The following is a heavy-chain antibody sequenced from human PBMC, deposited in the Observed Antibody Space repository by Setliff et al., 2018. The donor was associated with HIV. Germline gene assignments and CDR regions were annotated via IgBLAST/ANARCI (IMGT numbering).Heavy chain of an antibody. Sequence: ASVKVSCKASGDTFSSYAISWVRQAPGQGLEWMGWINPKSGGTKYAQKFQARVTMTRDTSISTAYMELSRLRSDDTAVYYCARGASSYDYGDYRVLVYWGQGSLVTVSS. J-gene: IGHJ4*02. CDR2: INPKSGGT. CDR3: ARGASSYDYGDYRVLVY. V-gene: IGHV1-2*02. D-gene: IGHD4-17*01. CDR1: GDTFSSYA.